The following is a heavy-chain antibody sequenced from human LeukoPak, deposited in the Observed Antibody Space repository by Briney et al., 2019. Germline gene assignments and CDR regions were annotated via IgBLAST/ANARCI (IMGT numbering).Heavy chain of an antibody. Sequence: PSETLSLTCTVSGGSISSYYWSWIRQPPGKGLEWIGYIYYSGSTNCNPSLKSRVTISVDTSKNQFSLKLSSVTAADTAVYYCAGLGYYDSSGYEDYWGQGTLVTVSS. D-gene: IGHD3-22*01. CDR3: AGLGYYDSSGYEDY. CDR2: IYYSGST. CDR1: GGSISSYY. V-gene: IGHV4-59*12. J-gene: IGHJ4*02.